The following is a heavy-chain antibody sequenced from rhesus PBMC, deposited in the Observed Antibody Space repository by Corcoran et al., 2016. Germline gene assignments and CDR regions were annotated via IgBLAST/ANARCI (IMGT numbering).Heavy chain of an antibody. J-gene: IGHJ4*01. Sequence: EVQLVESGGGLVQPGGSLRLSCAASGFTFSSSAMHWVRPASWKGLEGGGRIRRKSNNYETGYGASVKGRFTIARDDSKSTAYLQMNSLKTEDTAVYYCVRGGGSSGFDYWGQGVLVTVSS. D-gene: IGHD4-29*01. V-gene: IGHV3-118*01. CDR3: VRGGGSSGFDY. CDR2: IRRKSNNYET. CDR1: GFTFSSSA.